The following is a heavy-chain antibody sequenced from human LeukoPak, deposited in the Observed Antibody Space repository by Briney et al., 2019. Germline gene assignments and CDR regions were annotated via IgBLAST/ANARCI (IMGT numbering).Heavy chain of an antibody. D-gene: IGHD5-12*01. V-gene: IGHV3-9*01. CDR2: ISWNSGSI. CDR3: AKDRGYSGYDYPDY. J-gene: IGHJ4*02. CDR1: GFTFDDYA. Sequence: GGSLRLSCAASGFTFDDYAMHWVRQAPGKGLEWVSGISWNSGSIGYADSVKGRFTISRDNAKNSLYLQMNSLRAEDTALYYCAKDRGYSGYDYPDYWGQGTLVTVSS.